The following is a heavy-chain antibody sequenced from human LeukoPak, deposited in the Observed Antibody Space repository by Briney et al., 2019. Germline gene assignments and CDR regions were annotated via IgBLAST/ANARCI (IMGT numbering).Heavy chain of an antibody. CDR1: GYTFTSYD. Sequence: GASVKVSCKASGYTFTSYDINWVRQATGQGLEWMGWMNPNSGNTGYAQKFQGRVTMTRNTSISTAYMELSSLRSEDTAVYYCARDQVQLERRGLRRYGWFDPWGQGTPVTVSS. V-gene: IGHV1-8*01. D-gene: IGHD1-1*01. CDR3: ARDQVQLERRGLRRYGWFDP. J-gene: IGHJ5*02. CDR2: MNPNSGNT.